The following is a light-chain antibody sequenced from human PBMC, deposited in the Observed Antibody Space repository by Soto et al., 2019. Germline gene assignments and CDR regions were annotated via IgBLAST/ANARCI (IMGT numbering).Light chain of an antibody. CDR2: EVV. CDR3: RSYAGSNNYV. CDR1: KNDIGVYDF. V-gene: IGLV2-8*01. J-gene: IGLJ1*01. Sequence: QCGRAHPASAAGSPGQAVTISCTGTKNDIGVYDFVSWYQHHPGKAPRLIIYEVVQRPSGVPDRFSGSKSGNTASLTVSGLQAADEADYFCRSYAGSNNYVFGSGTKVTVL.